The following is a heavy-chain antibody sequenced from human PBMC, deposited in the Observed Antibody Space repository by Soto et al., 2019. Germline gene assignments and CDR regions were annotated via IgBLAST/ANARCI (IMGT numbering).Heavy chain of an antibody. J-gene: IGHJ4*01. Sequence: PSETLSLTCTVSGGSICSYYWTWIRQSPGKGLEGIGYIYYTRPTINNPSLKSPVTISLDTSKTQFSLNLNSVSAAETALYYCARASRGVSSHYFDYWGNGTLVTV. D-gene: IGHD3-10*01. CDR2: IYYTRPT. CDR3: ARASRGVSSHYFDY. CDR1: GGSICSYY. V-gene: IGHV4-59*01.